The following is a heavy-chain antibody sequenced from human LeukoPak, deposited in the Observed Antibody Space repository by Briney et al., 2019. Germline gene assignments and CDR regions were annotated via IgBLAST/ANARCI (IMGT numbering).Heavy chain of an antibody. CDR1: GYSFTSYS. J-gene: IGHJ3*02. V-gene: IGHV5-51*01. CDR3: ARQYCSSTSCYGAFDI. D-gene: IGHD2-2*01. Sequence: GESLKISCKGSGYSFTSYSIGWVRQMPGKGLEWMGIIYPGDSDTRYSPSFQGQVTISADKSISTAYLQWSSLKASDTAMYYCARQYCSSTSCYGAFDIWGQGTMVTVSS. CDR2: IYPGDSDT.